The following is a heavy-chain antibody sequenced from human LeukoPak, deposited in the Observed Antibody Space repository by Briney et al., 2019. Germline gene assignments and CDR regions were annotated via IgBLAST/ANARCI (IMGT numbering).Heavy chain of an antibody. V-gene: IGHV3-23*01. D-gene: IGHD4-17*01. CDR3: AKCIWHGDYAQYYYYYMDV. J-gene: IGHJ6*03. CDR1: GFTFSNYD. Sequence: GGSLRLSCAVSGFTFSNYDMSWVRQAPGKGLEWVSDISGSGGSTYYADSVKGRFTISRDNSKNTLYLQMNSLRAEDTAVYYCAKCIWHGDYAQYYYYYMDVWGKGTTVTVSS. CDR2: ISGSGGST.